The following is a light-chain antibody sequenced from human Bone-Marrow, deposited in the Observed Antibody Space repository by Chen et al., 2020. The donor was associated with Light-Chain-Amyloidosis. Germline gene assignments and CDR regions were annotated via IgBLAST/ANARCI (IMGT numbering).Light chain of an antibody. CDR1: SGSIARNY. CDR2: EED. Sequence: NFMLTQPHSVSESPGKTVLISCTRSSGSIARNYVQWYQKGPGSSPTPEIYEEDQRPSGVPDRFSGSIDRSSNSASRTISGLKTEDEADYYCQSYQGSSQGVFGGGTKLTVL. CDR3: QSYQGSSQGV. V-gene: IGLV6-57*01. J-gene: IGLJ3*02.